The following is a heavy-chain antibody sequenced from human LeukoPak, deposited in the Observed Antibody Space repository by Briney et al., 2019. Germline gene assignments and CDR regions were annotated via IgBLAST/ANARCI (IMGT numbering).Heavy chain of an antibody. CDR2: IYYSGST. D-gene: IGHD3-16*01. V-gene: IGHV4-59*01. J-gene: IGHJ6*03. CDR3: ARERGGSKLSGLYGRDYYYMDV. Sequence: PSETLSLTCTVSGGSISSYYWSWIRQPPGKGLEWIGYIYYSGSTNYNPSLKSRVTISVDTSKNQFSLKLSSVTAADTAVYFCARERGGSKLSGLYGRDYYYMDVWGKGTTVTVSS. CDR1: GGSISSYY.